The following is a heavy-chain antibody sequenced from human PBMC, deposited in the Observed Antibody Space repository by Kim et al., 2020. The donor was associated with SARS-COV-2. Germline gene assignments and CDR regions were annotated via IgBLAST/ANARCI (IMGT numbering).Heavy chain of an antibody. D-gene: IGHD3-22*01. J-gene: IGHJ4*02. Sequence: ASVKVSCKASGYTFSGYAMNWVRQAPGQGLEWMGWIHTKTGNPTYAQGFTGRFVFSLDTSVSTAYLQISSLKAEDTAVYYCTRWGHAYDYDSSGYLGYWGQGTLVTVSS. CDR3: TRWGHAYDYDSSGYLGY. CDR2: IHTKTGNP. CDR1: GYTFSGYA. V-gene: IGHV7-4-1*02.